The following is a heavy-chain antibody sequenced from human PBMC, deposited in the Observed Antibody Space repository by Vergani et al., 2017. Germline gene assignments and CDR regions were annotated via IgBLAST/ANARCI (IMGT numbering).Heavy chain of an antibody. V-gene: IGHV4-31*03. Sequence: QVQLQESGPGLVKASQTLSLTCSVSGAYVGSGGYYWSWVRQRPGMGLDWIGYIYYSGTTYYNPSLESRLTISLDTSENHLSLKLSSVTAADTAVYYCARDSGGYVWGSYEAWFDPWGQGTLVTVSS. CDR2: IYYSGTT. CDR1: GAYVGSGGYY. CDR3: ARDSGGYVWGSYEAWFDP. D-gene: IGHD3-16*01. J-gene: IGHJ5*02.